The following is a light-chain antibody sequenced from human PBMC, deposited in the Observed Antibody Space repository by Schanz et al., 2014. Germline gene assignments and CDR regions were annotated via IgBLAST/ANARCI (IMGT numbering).Light chain of an antibody. J-gene: IGLJ1*01. CDR2: DVS. V-gene: IGLV2-14*01. CDR1: SSDVGGYNY. Sequence: QSALTQPPSASGSPGQSVTISCTGTSSDVGGYNYVSWYQQHPGKAPKLMIYDVSNRPSGVSNRFSGSKSGNTASLTISGLQAEDEADYYCSSYTPSSTTLYVFGTGTKLTVL. CDR3: SSYTPSSTTLYV.